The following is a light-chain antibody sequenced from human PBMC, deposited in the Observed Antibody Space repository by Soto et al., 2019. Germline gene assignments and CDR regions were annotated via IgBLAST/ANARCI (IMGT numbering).Light chain of an antibody. CDR1: QSISSW. CDR2: DAS. V-gene: IGKV1-5*01. Sequence: QMTQSPYSLSASVGDRVTLTCRASQSISSWLAWYQQKPGKAPKLLIYDASSLESGVPSRFSGSGSGTEFTLTISSLQPDDFATYYCQQYNSYSWTFGQGTKVDIK. J-gene: IGKJ1*01. CDR3: QQYNSYSWT.